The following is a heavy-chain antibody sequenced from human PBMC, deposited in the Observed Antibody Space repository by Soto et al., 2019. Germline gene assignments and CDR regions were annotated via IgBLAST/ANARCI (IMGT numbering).Heavy chain of an antibody. V-gene: IGHV3-30*18. J-gene: IGHJ6*02. CDR2: ISYDGSNK. D-gene: IGHD2-2*01. CDR1: GFTFSSYG. CDR3: AKEDTPGYCSSTSCYGMDV. Sequence: GGSLRLSCAASGFTFSSYGMHWVRQAPGKGLEWVAVISYDGSNKYYADSVKGRFTISRDNSKNTLYLQMNSLRAEDTAVYYCAKEDTPGYCSSTSCYGMDVWGQGTTVTVSS.